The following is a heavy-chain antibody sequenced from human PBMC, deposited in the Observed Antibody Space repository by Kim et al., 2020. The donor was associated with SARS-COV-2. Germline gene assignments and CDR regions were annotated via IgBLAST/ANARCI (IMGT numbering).Heavy chain of an antibody. CDR1: GGSISSGGYY. D-gene: IGHD3-22*01. CDR3: ARDLQYYYDSSGYYYGGYYYYGMDG. CDR2: IYYSGST. J-gene: IGHJ6*02. V-gene: IGHV4-31*03. Sequence: SETLSLTCTVSGGSISSGGYYWSWIRQHPGKGLEWIGYIYYSGSTYYNPSLKSRVTISVDTSKNQFSLKLSSVTAADTAVYYCARDLQYYYDSSGYYYGGYYYYGMDGWGQGTTVTVSS.